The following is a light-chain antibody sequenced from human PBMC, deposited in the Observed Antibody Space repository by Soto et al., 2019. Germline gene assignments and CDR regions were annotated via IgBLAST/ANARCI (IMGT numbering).Light chain of an antibody. CDR2: GAS. CDR3: QQYGSSPRT. Sequence: EIVMTQSPGTLSLSPGERATLSCRASQSVSTNFLAWYQRKPRPAPRLLIYGASSRATDIPNRFSGSGYGTDFTLTINRLKAEDFAVYYCQQYGSSPRTFGQGTKVEIK. V-gene: IGKV3-20*01. J-gene: IGKJ1*01. CDR1: QSVSTNF.